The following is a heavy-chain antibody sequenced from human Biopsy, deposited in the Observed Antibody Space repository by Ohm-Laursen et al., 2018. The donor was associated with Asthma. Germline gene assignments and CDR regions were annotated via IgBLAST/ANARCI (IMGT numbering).Heavy chain of an antibody. CDR2: IYHSGPT. V-gene: IGHV4-4*02. CDR3: VRQSGYRSGWPKLLFVYYGMDV. Sequence: SDTLSLTCSVSGGAIISSSWWSWVRQTPGKGLEWIGEIYHSGPTFYNPPLESRVTISLDASKNEFSLRLTYVTAADTAQYYCVRQSGYRSGWPKLLFVYYGMDVWGPGTTVTVSS. CDR1: GGAIISSSW. J-gene: IGHJ6*02. D-gene: IGHD6-19*01.